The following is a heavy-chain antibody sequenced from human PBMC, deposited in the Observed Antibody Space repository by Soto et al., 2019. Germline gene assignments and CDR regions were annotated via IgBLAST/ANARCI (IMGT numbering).Heavy chain of an antibody. V-gene: IGHV1-18*04. CDR1: GYTFTSYG. J-gene: IGHJ4*02. D-gene: IGHD6-13*01. Sequence: QVKLVQSGAEVKKPGASVKVSCKASGYTFTSYGISWVRQAPGQGLEWMGWISAYNGNTNYAQKLQGRVTMTTDTSTSTAYMELRSLRSDDTAVYYCARDNNGRGSSWPFDYWGQGNLVTVSS. CDR2: ISAYNGNT. CDR3: ARDNNGRGSSWPFDY.